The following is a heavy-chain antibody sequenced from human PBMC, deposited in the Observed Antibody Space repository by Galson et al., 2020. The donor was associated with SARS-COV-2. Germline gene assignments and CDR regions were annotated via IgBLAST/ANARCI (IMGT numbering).Heavy chain of an antibody. Sequence: ASATLSLTCTVSGGSISPYYWRWIRQPPGKGLEWIGYIYYSGNTNYNPSLKSRLTISIDRSKNQFSLKLSSVTAADTAVYYCARFWGGFDIWGQGTMVSVSS. J-gene: IGHJ3*02. V-gene: IGHV4-59*08. CDR2: IYYSGNT. CDR1: GGSISPYY. D-gene: IGHD7-27*01. CDR3: ARFWGGFDI.